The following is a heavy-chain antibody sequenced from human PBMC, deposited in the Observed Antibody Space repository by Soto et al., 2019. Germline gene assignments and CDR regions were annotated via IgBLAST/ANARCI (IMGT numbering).Heavy chain of an antibody. Sequence: QVQLVESGGGVVQPGRSLRLSCAASGFTFSSYAMHWVRQAPGKGLEWVAVISYDGSNKYDADSVKGRFTISRDNSKNTLYLQMNSLRAEDTAVYYCARDREDCSGGSCYLPYYGMDVWGQGTTVTVSS. D-gene: IGHD2-15*01. CDR2: ISYDGSNK. CDR3: ARDREDCSGGSCYLPYYGMDV. J-gene: IGHJ6*02. CDR1: GFTFSSYA. V-gene: IGHV3-30-3*01.